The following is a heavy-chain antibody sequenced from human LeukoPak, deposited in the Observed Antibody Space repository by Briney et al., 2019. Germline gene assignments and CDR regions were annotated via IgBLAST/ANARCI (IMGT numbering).Heavy chain of an antibody. CDR2: INPNSGGT. Sequence: ASVKDSCKASGYTFTGYYMHWVRQAPGQGLEWMGWINPNSGGTNYAQKFQGRVTMTRDTSISTAYMELSRLRSDDTAVYYCARDLIVVVPAAINNYYYGMDVWGQGTTVTVSS. CDR1: GYTFTGYY. V-gene: IGHV1-2*02. D-gene: IGHD2-2*02. J-gene: IGHJ6*02. CDR3: ARDLIVVVPAAINNYYYGMDV.